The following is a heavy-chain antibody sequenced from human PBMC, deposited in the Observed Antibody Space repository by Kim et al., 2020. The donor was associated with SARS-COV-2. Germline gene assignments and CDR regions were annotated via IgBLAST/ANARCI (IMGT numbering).Heavy chain of an antibody. CDR1: GYTFSNYW. CDR2: IYPGDSDT. J-gene: IGHJ5*01. Sequence: GESLKISCKTSGYTFSNYWIGWVRQMPGKGLEYMGLIYPGDSDTKYSPSFQGQVFMSVDKSITTAYLEWSSLKASDTAIYYCARREGNYQRGGFFLDSWG. D-gene: IGHD1-7*01. V-gene: IGHV5-51*01. CDR3: ARREGNYQRGGFFLDS.